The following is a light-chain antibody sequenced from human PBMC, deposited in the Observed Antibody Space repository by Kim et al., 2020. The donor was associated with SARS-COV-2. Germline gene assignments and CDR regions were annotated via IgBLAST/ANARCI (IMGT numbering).Light chain of an antibody. CDR1: VSVLYSSTNKNY. CDR3: QQYYTLPLM. J-gene: IGKJ1*01. CDR2: WAS. Sequence: PTINCKSSVSVLYSSTNKNYIAWYQQKPGQPPQLLIYWASTRESGVPDRFTGSGSETDFTLTISSLQAEDVAVYYCQQYYTLPLMFGQGTKVDIK. V-gene: IGKV4-1*01.